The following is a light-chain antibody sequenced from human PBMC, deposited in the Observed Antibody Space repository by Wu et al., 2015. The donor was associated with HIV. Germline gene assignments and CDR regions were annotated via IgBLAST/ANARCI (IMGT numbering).Light chain of an antibody. CDR1: QHIDAY. V-gene: IGKV1-8*01. Sequence: IRMTQSPSSLSASIGDRVTITCRASQHIDAYLVWYQRKPGKAPKLLIYGAFNLEPGVTSRISGSGSGTDFTLTINNLQSEDLATYYCQLVLLPFPPTFGGGTKVEI. CDR2: GAF. CDR3: QLVLLPFPPT. J-gene: IGKJ4*01.